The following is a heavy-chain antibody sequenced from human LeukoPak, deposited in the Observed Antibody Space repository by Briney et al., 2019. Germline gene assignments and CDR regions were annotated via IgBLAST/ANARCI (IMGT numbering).Heavy chain of an antibody. J-gene: IGHJ4*02. Sequence: GGSLRLSCAASGFTFDDYGMSWVRQAPGKGLEWVSFIRSSSSDIYYADSVKGRFTISRDNAKNSLYLQMDSLRAEDTAVYYCARVRSGSLDYWGQGTLVTVSS. D-gene: IGHD1-26*01. CDR2: IRSSSSDI. V-gene: IGHV3-21*01. CDR1: GFTFDDYG. CDR3: ARVRSGSLDY.